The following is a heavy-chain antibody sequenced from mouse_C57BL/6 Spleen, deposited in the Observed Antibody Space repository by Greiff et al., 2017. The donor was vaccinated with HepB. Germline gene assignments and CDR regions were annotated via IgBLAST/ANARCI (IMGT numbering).Heavy chain of an antibody. CDR1: GYTFTSYW. CDR2: IYPGSGST. V-gene: IGHV1-55*01. D-gene: IGHD1-1*01. Sequence: QVHVKQSGAELVKPGASVKMSCKASGYTFTSYWITWVKQRPGQGLEWIGDIYPGSGSTNYNEKFKSKATLTVDTSSSTAYMQLSSLTSEDSAVYYCAREGYGSSPWFAYWGQGTLVTVSA. J-gene: IGHJ3*01. CDR3: AREGYGSSPWFAY.